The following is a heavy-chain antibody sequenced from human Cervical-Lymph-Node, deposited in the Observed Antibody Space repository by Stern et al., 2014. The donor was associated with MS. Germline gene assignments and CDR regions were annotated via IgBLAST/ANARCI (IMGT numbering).Heavy chain of an antibody. V-gene: IGHV1-18*01. Sequence: QVQLVQSGAEVKKPGASVKVSCKASGYTFTSYGISWVRQAPGQGLEWMGWISDGDGNTDYAQQLRGRVAVTTDTSTSTAYMELMSLRSDDTAVYYCARGLLGSENAFDIWGQGTMVTVSS. CDR2: ISDGDGNT. D-gene: IGHD2-15*01. CDR1: GYTFTSYG. CDR3: ARGLLGSENAFDI. J-gene: IGHJ3*02.